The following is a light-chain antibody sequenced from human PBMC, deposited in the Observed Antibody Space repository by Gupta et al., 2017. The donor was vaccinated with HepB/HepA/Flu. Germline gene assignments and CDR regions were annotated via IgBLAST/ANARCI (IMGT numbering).Light chain of an antibody. J-gene: IGKJ4*01. V-gene: IGKV6D-21*02. CDR3: QQTDSLPLT. CDR1: QSIGSN. Sequence: EIVLTKSPDFQSETPKEKVTITCRASQSIGSNLHWYQQKPEQSPKLLIKFASQSISGVASRFSGSGSGTDFTLTINGLEAEDAAVYYCQQTDSLPLTFGGGTKVEIK. CDR2: FAS.